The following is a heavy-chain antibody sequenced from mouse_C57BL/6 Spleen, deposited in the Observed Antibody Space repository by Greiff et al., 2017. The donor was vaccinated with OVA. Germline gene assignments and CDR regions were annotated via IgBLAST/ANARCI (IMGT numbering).Heavy chain of an antibody. CDR2: IRSKSNNYAT. CDR1: GFSFNTYA. V-gene: IGHV10-1*01. CDR3: VRHALSHAMDY. Sequence: VQLVESGGGLMQPKGSLKLSCAASGFSFNTYAMNWVRQAPGKGLEWVARIRSKSNNYATYYADSVKDRFTISRDDSESMLYLQMNNLKTEDTAMYYCVRHALSHAMDYWGQGTSVTVSS. J-gene: IGHJ4*01.